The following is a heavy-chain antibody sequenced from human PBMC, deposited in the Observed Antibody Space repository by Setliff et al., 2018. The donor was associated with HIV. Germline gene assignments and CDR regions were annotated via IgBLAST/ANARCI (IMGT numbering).Heavy chain of an antibody. D-gene: IGHD3-3*01. Sequence: SETLSLTCTLSDVSIGAYYWSWIRQPPGKGLEWIGDIFYTGSTNYNPSLKSRVTISIDTSKNQFSLKLSSVTAADTAVYYCARQRGGRVTIFGVSGGWFDPWGQGTLVTVSS. CDR1: DVSIGAYY. V-gene: IGHV4-59*08. J-gene: IGHJ5*02. CDR3: ARQRGGRVTIFGVSGGWFDP. CDR2: IFYTGST.